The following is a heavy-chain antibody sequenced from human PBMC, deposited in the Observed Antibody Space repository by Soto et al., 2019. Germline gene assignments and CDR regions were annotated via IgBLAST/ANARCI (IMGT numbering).Heavy chain of an antibody. D-gene: IGHD6-13*01. CDR2: IIPILGIA. V-gene: IGHV1-69*04. CDR3: ARDSLSSYSSSWYDASGSPQNESDP. J-gene: IGHJ5*02. CDR1: GGTFSSYT. Sequence: GASVKVSCKASGGTFSSYTISWVRQAPGQGLEWMGRIIPILGIANYAQKFQGRVTITADKSTSTAYMELSSLRSEDTAVYYCARDSLSSYSSSWYDASGSPQNESDPWGQGTLVTVSS.